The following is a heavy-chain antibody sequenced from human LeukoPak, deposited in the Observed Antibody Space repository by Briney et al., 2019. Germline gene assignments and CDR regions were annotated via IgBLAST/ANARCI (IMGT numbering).Heavy chain of an antibody. J-gene: IGHJ4*02. CDR1: GGSFNSYY. Sequence: SETLSLTCTVSGGSFNSYYWSWIRQPPGKGLEWIGHIYYSGSTSYNPSLKSRVTISVDTSKNQLSLKLGSVTTTDTAVYFCARQRVEPIRVWFTYFDYWGQGALVTVSS. CDR2: IYYSGST. CDR3: ARQRVEPIRVWFTYFDY. V-gene: IGHV4-59*08. D-gene: IGHD3-10*01.